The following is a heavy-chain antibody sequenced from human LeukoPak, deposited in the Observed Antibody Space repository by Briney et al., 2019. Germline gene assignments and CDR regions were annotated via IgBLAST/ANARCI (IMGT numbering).Heavy chain of an antibody. CDR3: ARDLQKRTYYYGSGSYFSLAY. CDR1: GYTFTGYY. CDR2: ISPNSGGT. V-gene: IGHV1-2*02. J-gene: IGHJ4*02. D-gene: IGHD3-10*01. Sequence: ASVKVSCKASGYTFTGYYMHWVRQAPGQGLEWMGWISPNSGGTNYAQKFQGRVTMTRDTSISTAYMELSRLRSDDTAVYYCARDLQKRTYYYGSGSYFSLAYWGQGTLVTVSS.